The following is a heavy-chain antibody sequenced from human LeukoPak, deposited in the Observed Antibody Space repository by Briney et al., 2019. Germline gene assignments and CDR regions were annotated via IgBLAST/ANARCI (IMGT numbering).Heavy chain of an antibody. J-gene: IGHJ4*02. V-gene: IGHV4-34*01. CDR3: ARGWGSSWFAKHFDY. CDR2: INRSGST. D-gene: IGHD6-13*01. CDR1: GGSFSGYY. Sequence: SETLSLTCAVYGGSFSGYYWSWIRQPPGKGLEWIGEINRSGSTNYNPSLKSRVTISVDTSKNQFSLKLSSVTAADTAVYYCARGWGSSWFAKHFDYWGQGTLVTVSS.